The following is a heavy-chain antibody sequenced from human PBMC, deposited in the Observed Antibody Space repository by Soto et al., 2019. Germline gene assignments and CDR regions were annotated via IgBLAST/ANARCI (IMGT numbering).Heavy chain of an antibody. CDR2: VNPSGGHT. CDR1: GDTFTDYY. D-gene: IGHD2-21*02. CDR3: ARGGHVVVVTAALDY. V-gene: IGHV1-46*01. J-gene: IGHJ4*02. Sequence: QVQLVQSGAEVKKPGASVKVSCKASGDTFTDYYIHWVRQAPGQGLEWMGTVNPSGGHTTYAQHFLGRVTMIRDTSTSTLYMALTSLTSEDTAVYYCARGGHVVVVTAALDYWGQGTLVTVSS.